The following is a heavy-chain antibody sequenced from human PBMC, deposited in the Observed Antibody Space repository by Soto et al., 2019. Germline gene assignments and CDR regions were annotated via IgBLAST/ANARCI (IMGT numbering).Heavy chain of an antibody. D-gene: IGHD2-2*01. J-gene: IGHJ4*02. CDR3: AAAYCSSTSCPSPFDY. CDR1: GGSFSGYY. V-gene: IGHV4-34*01. CDR2: INHSGST. Sequence: SETLSLTCAVYGGSFSGYYWSWIRQPPGKGLEWIGEINHSGSTNYNPSLKSRVTISVDTSKNQFSLKLSSVTAADTAVYYCAAAYCSSTSCPSPFDYWGQRTLVTVSS.